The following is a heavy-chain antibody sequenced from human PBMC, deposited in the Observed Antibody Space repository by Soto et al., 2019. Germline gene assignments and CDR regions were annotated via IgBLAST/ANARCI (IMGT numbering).Heavy chain of an antibody. D-gene: IGHD3-10*01. CDR1: GDSISSSGFY. V-gene: IGHV4-31*03. CDR2: IHYTGST. Sequence: QVQLQESGPGLVKPSQTLSLTCSVSGDSISSSGFYWTWIRQHPGKAPEWIGYIHYTGSTSYNPSLKSRLAISLDASKNQFSLRLGSVTSADTAVYYCARDHRSLGDYYGMDVWGQGTTVTVSS. J-gene: IGHJ6*02. CDR3: ARDHRSLGDYYGMDV.